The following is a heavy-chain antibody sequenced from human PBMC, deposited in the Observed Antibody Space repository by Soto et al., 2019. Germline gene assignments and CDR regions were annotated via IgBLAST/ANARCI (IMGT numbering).Heavy chain of an antibody. CDR3: ARDISLYGDYEVWYFDY. V-gene: IGHV3-48*01. CDR2: ISSSSSTI. D-gene: IGHD4-17*01. CDR1: GFTFSSYS. Sequence: GGSLRLSCAASGFTFSSYSMNWVRQAPGKGLEWVSYISSSSSTIYYADSVKGRFTISRDNAKNSLYLQMNSLRAEDTAVYYCARDISLYGDYEVWYFDYWGQGTLVTVSS. J-gene: IGHJ4*02.